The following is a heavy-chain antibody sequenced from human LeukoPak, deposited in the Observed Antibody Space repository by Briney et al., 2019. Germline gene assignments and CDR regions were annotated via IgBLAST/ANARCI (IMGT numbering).Heavy chain of an antibody. V-gene: IGHV3-33*06. D-gene: IGHD6-19*01. CDR2: IWYDGSNK. CDR3: AKATIAVAGRGYFDY. J-gene: IGHJ4*02. Sequence: PGRSLRLSCPASGFTFSSYGMHWVRQAPGKGLEWVAVIWYDGSNKYYADSVKGRFTISRDNSKNTLYLQMNSLRAEDTAVYYCAKATIAVAGRGYFDYWGQGTLVTVSS. CDR1: GFTFSSYG.